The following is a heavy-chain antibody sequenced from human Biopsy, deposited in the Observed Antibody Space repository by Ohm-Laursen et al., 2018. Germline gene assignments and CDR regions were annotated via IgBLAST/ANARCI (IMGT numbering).Heavy chain of an antibody. J-gene: IGHJ1*01. CDR1: GGTFSNYG. V-gene: IGHV1-69*06. CDR2: NIPILGTG. Sequence: SVKVSCKAPGGTFSNYGVNWVRQAPGQGLEWLGGNIPILGTGNYAQKFQDRVTVAADTSTSTATMELRSLRYDDTAVYYCATKLTGYFHHWGQGTLVIVSS. D-gene: IGHD3-9*01. CDR3: ATKLTGYFHH.